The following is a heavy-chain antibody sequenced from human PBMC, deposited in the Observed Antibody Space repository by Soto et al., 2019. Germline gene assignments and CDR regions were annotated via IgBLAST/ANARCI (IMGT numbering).Heavy chain of an antibody. CDR3: ARDGEAYCTSTSCYTNYYYYMDV. CDR2: ISYGGVNK. V-gene: IGHV3-30-3*01. CDR1: GFTFSTSV. Sequence: QVQLVESGGGVVQPGGSLRLSCAASGFTFSTSVMHWVRQAPGKGLEWMAIISYGGVNKYYADSVKGRFTISRDISESTLYLQMNSLRTEDTAVYYCARDGEAYCTSTSCYTNYYYYMDVWGKGTTVTVSS. D-gene: IGHD2-2*02. J-gene: IGHJ6*03.